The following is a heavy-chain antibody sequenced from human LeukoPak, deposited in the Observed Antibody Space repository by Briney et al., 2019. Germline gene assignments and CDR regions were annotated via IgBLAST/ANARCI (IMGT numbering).Heavy chain of an antibody. Sequence: GGSLRLSCAASGFTFSSYSMNWVRQAPGKGLEWISYISSSSTTIYYADSVKGRFTISRDNAKNSLYLQMNSLRAEDTAVYYCARLSIASPSSFDYWGQGTLVTVSS. V-gene: IGHV3-48*04. J-gene: IGHJ4*02. D-gene: IGHD6-6*01. CDR3: ARLSIASPSSFDY. CDR2: ISSSSTTI. CDR1: GFTFSSYS.